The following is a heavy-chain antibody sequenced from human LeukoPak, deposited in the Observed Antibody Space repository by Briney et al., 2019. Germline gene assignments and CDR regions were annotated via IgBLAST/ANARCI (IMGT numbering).Heavy chain of an antibody. CDR3: ARGYYYDSSASTFDY. CDR1: GYAFTSYY. D-gene: IGHD3-22*01. J-gene: IGHJ4*02. V-gene: IGHV1-46*01. CDR2: INPRDGIT. Sequence: ASVKVSCQASGYAFTSYYMHWLRQAPGQGLEWMGIINPRDGITSYVQKFQARVTMTRDTSTSTVYMELSSLRSEDTAVYYCARGYYYDSSASTFDYWGQGTLVTVSS.